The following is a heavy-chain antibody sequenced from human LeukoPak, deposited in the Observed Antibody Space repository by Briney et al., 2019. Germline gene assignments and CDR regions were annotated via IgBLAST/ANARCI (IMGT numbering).Heavy chain of an antibody. V-gene: IGHV3-21*01. J-gene: IGHJ4*02. D-gene: IGHD6-13*01. Sequence: GGSLILSCAASGFTFSSHSMNWVRQAPGKGLEWVSSISSSSSYIYYADSVKGRFTISRDNAKNSLYLQMNSLRAEDTAVYYCAREVQDSSSRDFDYWGQGTLVTVSS. CDR1: GFTFSSHS. CDR2: ISSSSSYI. CDR3: AREVQDSSSRDFDY.